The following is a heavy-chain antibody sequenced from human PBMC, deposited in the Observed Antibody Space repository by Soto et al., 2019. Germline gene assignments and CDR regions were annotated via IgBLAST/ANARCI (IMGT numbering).Heavy chain of an antibody. CDR1: GYTLTELS. D-gene: IGHD5-12*01. CDR2: FDPEDGET. J-gene: IGHJ4*02. CDR3: ATAVDGYNYLDY. V-gene: IGHV1-24*01. Sequence: GASVKVSCKVSGYTLTELSMHWVRQAPGKGLEWMGGFDPEDGETIYAQKFQGRVTMTEDTSTDTAYMELSSLRSEDTAVYYCATAVDGYNYLDYWGQGTLVTVSS.